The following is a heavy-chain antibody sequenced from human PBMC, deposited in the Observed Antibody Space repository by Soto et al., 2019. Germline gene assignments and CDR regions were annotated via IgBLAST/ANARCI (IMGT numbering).Heavy chain of an antibody. CDR1: GGSISSGDYY. CDR3: ARAVRGSYYDY. V-gene: IGHV4-30-4*01. J-gene: IGHJ4*02. D-gene: IGHD1-26*01. Sequence: QVQLQESGPGLVKPSQTLSLTCTVSGGSISSGDYYWSWIRQPPGKGLEWIGYIYYSGSTYYNPSLTRRVTISVDTSKHQFSLQLRSVTAADTAVYYCARAVRGSYYDYWGQGTLVTVSS. CDR2: IYYSGST.